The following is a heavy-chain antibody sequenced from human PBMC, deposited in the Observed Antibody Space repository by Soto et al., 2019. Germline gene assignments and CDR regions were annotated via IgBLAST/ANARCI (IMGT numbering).Heavy chain of an antibody. CDR3: ARGGSLYWYFDL. D-gene: IGHD1-26*01. Sequence: QVQLVQSGAEVKKPGASVKVSCKASGYTFTSYAMHWVRQAPGQRLEWMGWINAGNGNTKYSQKFQGRVTITREKSARKDYMELRSLRSEETAVSYCARGGSLYWYFDLWGRGTLVTVSS. V-gene: IGHV1-3*01. CDR1: GYTFTSYA. CDR2: INAGNGNT. J-gene: IGHJ2*01.